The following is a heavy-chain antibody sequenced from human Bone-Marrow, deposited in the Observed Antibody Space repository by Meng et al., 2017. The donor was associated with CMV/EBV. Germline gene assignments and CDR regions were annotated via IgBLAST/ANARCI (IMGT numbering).Heavy chain of an antibody. D-gene: IGHD3-9*01. CDR1: GYTFTSYD. CDR3: ARGFHLTGYVYYYYGMDV. CDR2: MNPNSGNT. Sequence: ASVKVSCKASGYTFTSYDINWVRQATGQGLEWMGWMNPNSGNTGYAQKFQGRVTMTRNTSISTAYMELSSLRSEDTAVYYCARGFHLTGYVYYYYGMDVWGQGTTVTVSS. J-gene: IGHJ6*02. V-gene: IGHV1-8*01.